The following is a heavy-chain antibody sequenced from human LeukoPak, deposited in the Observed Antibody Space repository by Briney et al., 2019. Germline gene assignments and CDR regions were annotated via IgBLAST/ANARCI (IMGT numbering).Heavy chain of an antibody. CDR1: GGTFSSYT. J-gene: IGHJ4*02. V-gene: IGHV1-69*04. CDR3: ARDLSYYDSSGVY. D-gene: IGHD3-22*01. Sequence: SVKVSCXASGGTFSSYTISWVRQAHGQGLEWMGRIIPILGIANYAQKLQGRVTITADKSTSTAYMELSSLRSEDTAVYYCARDLSYYDSSGVYWGQGTLVTVSS. CDR2: IIPILGIA.